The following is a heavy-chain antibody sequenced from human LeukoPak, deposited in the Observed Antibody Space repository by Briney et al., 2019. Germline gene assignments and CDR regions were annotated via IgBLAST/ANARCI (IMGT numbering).Heavy chain of an antibody. V-gene: IGHV4-59*01. D-gene: IGHD5-12*01. CDR2: IYYGGTT. CDR1: GGSLSTYS. J-gene: IGHJ4*02. Sequence: SETLSLTCSVSGGSLSTYSWSWVRQSPGKRLEWIGYIYYGGTTNYNPSLKSRATISADTAKNQFSLRLRSVTAADTAIYYCARDTTVASGVQHWGQGTLVTVSS. CDR3: ARDTTVASGVQH.